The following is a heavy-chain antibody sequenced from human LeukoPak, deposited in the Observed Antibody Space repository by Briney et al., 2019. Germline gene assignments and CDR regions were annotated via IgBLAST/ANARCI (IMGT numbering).Heavy chain of an antibody. CDR2: ITPLFGTA. V-gene: IGHV1-69*13. Sequence: VASVKVSCKASGGTFSKYTISWVRQRPGQGLEWMGGITPLFGTANYAQKFQGRVTITADESASTAYMELSSLRSEDTAVYYCARVPRYCYGNVCSEGSGFDYWGQGTLLSVSS. CDR1: GGTFSKYT. D-gene: IGHD2-15*01. J-gene: IGHJ4*02. CDR3: ARVPRYCYGNVCSEGSGFDY.